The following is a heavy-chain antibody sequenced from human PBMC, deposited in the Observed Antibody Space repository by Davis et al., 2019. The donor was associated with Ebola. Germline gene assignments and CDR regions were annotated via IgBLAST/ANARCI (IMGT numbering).Heavy chain of an antibody. D-gene: IGHD4-17*01. J-gene: IGHJ4*02. Sequence: GGSLRLSCVASGLTFYREGMHWVRQAPGKGLEWVAVISHDGSQQLYADSVRGRFTISRDNSKNTLFLQMNSLRAEDTAVYYCAKALEEDSGDPEVALHYWGQGTLVTVSS. CDR3: AKALEEDSGDPEVALHY. CDR1: GLTFYREG. CDR2: ISHDGSQQ. V-gene: IGHV3-30*18.